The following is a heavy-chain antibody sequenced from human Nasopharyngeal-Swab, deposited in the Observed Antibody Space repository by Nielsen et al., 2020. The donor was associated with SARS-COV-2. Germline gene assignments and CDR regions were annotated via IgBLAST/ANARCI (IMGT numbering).Heavy chain of an antibody. CDR1: GFTFDDYA. Sequence: SLKISCAASGFTFDDYAMHWVRQAPGKGLEWVSGISWNSGSIGHADSVKGRFTISRDNAKNSLYLQMNSLRAEDTALYYCAKDSWGFDIWGQGTMVTVSS. J-gene: IGHJ3*02. D-gene: IGHD7-27*01. V-gene: IGHV3-9*01. CDR2: ISWNSGSI. CDR3: AKDSWGFDI.